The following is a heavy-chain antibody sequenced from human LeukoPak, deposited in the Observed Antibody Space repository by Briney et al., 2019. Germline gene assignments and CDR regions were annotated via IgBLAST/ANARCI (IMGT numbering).Heavy chain of an antibody. J-gene: IGHJ4*02. Sequence: PSETLSLTCAVYGGSFSGYYWSWIRQPPGKGLEWIGEINHSGSTNYNPSLKSRVTISVDTSKNQFSLKLSSVTAADTAVYYCARVRYNWNGGYFDYWGQGILVTVSS. CDR1: GGSFSGYY. D-gene: IGHD1-20*01. CDR3: ARVRYNWNGGYFDY. CDR2: INHSGST. V-gene: IGHV4-34*01.